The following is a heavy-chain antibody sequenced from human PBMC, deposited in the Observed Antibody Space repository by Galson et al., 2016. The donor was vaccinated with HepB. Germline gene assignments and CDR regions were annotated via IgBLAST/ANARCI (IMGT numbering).Heavy chain of an antibody. D-gene: IGHD3-22*01. V-gene: IGHV1-2*04. CDR1: GYTFSDYH. CDR2: INPNSGGT. Sequence: SVKVSCKASGYTFSDYHLHWVRQAPGQGLEWMGWINPNSGGTKYAQKFQGWVTMTRDTSISTAYMELSRLTSDDTAVYYCARVFLPDSSAYYGLEYWGQGTPVTVSS. CDR3: ARVFLPDSSAYYGLEY. J-gene: IGHJ4*02.